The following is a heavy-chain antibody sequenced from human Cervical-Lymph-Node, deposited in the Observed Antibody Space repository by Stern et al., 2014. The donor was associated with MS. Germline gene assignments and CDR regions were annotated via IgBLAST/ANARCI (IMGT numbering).Heavy chain of an antibody. Sequence: QVQLQESGPGLVKPSQTLSLTCTVSGGSISSGSYYWSWIRQPAGQGLDWIGRIYRSVSTNYNPSLKSRVTLSVHTSKNQFSLKVSSVTAADTAVYYCARDILSGDGFDYWGQGTLVTVSS. J-gene: IGHJ4*02. CDR3: ARDILSGDGFDY. CDR1: GGSISSGSYY. V-gene: IGHV4-61*02. D-gene: IGHD7-27*01. CDR2: IYRSVST.